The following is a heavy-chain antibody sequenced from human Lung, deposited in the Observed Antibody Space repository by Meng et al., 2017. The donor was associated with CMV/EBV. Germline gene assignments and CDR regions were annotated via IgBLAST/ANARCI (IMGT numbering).Heavy chain of an antibody. D-gene: IGHD3-22*01. Sequence: GGSLRLXCAASGFSFDDYAMHWVRQAPGKGLEWVSLITWDGISTYYADSVKGRFTISRDNSKNFLYLEMHSLRAEDSAFYYCAKDNDYDSSGYYFDYWGQGTXVTVSS. V-gene: IGHV3-43D*04. CDR3: AKDNDYDSSGYYFDY. CDR1: GFSFDDYA. CDR2: ITWDGIST. J-gene: IGHJ4*02.